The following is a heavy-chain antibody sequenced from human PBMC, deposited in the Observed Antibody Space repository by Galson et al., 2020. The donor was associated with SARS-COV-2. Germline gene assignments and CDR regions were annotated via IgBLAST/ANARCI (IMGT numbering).Heavy chain of an antibody. V-gene: IGHV3-33*01. CDR3: VRDGDYSTGYGKDV. CDR1: GFAFSTYV. CDR2: IWPDGGNK. D-gene: IGHD2-8*02. Sequence: GESLKISCAASGFAFSTYVMHWVRQAPDKGLEWVAVIWPDGGNKHYVDSVKGRFTISRDNSKNTLYLQMDSLRVEDTAVYYCVRDGDYSTGYGKDVWGQGTTVTVSS. J-gene: IGHJ6*02.